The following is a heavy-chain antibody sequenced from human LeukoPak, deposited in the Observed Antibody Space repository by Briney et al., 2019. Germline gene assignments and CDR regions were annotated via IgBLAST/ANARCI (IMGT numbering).Heavy chain of an antibody. D-gene: IGHD2/OR15-2a*01. CDR3: ARFYDTGLMTLDY. Sequence: AETLSQTFVVSGFSITSGYYWGWVRQPPGKGLEWIGSIYHSGNTYYNPSLKSRVTISVDTSKHQFSLELSSVTAADTAVYYCARFYDTGLMTLDYWGQGTLVTVSS. J-gene: IGHJ4*02. CDR2: IYHSGNT. CDR1: GFSITSGYY. V-gene: IGHV4-38-2*01.